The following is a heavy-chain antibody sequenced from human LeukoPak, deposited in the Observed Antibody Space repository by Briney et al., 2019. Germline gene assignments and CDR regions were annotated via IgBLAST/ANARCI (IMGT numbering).Heavy chain of an antibody. V-gene: IGHV1-18*01. CDR2: ISAYNGDT. Sequence: ASVKVSCKASGYTFTNYGISWVRQAPGQGLEWMGWISAYNGDTNYAQKLQGRVTMTTDTSTSTGYMELRSLRSDDTAVYYCARSYSSRWYGSDYWGQGTLVTVSS. CDR3: ARSYSSRWYGSDY. J-gene: IGHJ4*02. CDR1: GYTFTNYG. D-gene: IGHD6-13*01.